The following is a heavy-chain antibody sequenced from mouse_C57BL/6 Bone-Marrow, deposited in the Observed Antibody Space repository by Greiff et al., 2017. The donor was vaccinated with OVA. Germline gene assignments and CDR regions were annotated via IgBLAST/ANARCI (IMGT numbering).Heavy chain of an antibody. CDR1: GFTFSSYA. Sequence: EVHLVESGGGLVKPGGSLKLSCAASGFTFSSYAMSWVRQTPEKRLEWVATISDGGSYTYYPDNVKGRFTISRDNAKNNLYLQMSHLKSEDTAMYYCARGLLRCGFAYWGQGTLVTVSA. V-gene: IGHV5-4*01. CDR3: ARGLLRCGFAY. CDR2: ISDGGSYT. D-gene: IGHD1-1*01. J-gene: IGHJ3*01.